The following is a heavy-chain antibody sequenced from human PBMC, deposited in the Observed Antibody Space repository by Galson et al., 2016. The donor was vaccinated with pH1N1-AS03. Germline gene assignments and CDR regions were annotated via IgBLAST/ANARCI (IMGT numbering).Heavy chain of an antibody. D-gene: IGHD3-16*01. CDR3: AKGVGATDGLFDY. Sequence: SLRLSFAASGFTFSNYAMSWVRQAPGKGLEWVSGIRDSGGSTYYAESVKGRFTISRDNSKNTLYLQMNSLRAEDTAVYYCAKGVGATDGLFDYWGPGTLVTVSS. CDR1: GFTFSNYA. V-gene: IGHV3-23*01. J-gene: IGHJ4*02. CDR2: IRDSGGST.